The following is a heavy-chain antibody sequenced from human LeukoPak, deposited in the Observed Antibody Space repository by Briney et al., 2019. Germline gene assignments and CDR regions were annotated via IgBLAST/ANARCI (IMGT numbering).Heavy chain of an antibody. CDR1: GFTFSNFW. CDR2: ISSSGGTI. V-gene: IGHV3-48*02. D-gene: IGHD2-15*01. J-gene: IGHJ6*02. Sequence: PGGSLRLSCAASGFTFSNFWMHWVRQAPGKGLEWVSYISSSGGTIYYADSVKGRFTISRDNAKKSLSLQVSSLTDEDTAVYYCARAGFGSYGLDVWGQGTTVTVSS. CDR3: ARAGFGSYGLDV.